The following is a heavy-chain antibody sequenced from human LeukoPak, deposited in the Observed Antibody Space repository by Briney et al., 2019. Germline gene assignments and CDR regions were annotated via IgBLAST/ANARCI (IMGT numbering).Heavy chain of an antibody. CDR2: ITSSGSST. Sequence: GGSLRLSCAASGFTFSDYSMSWIRQAPGKGLECVSHITSSGSSTDYGDSVKGRFTISRDNAKNSLFLEMNSLRVEDTAVYYCASGEWSSSPFDYWGQGTLVTVSS. J-gene: IGHJ4*02. D-gene: IGHD2-8*01. CDR3: ASGEWSSSPFDY. V-gene: IGHV3-11*04. CDR1: GFTFSDYS.